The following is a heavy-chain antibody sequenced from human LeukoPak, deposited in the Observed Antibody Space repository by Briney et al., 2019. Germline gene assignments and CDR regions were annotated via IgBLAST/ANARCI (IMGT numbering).Heavy chain of an antibody. CDR1: GFTFGDHA. CDR3: ARGPIQLWIHNAMDV. Sequence: GGSLRLSCKGSGFTFGDHAMSWVRQAAGKGLEWVGFIRSKAYRGTTEYAASVKGRFTISRDDSASIAYLQMNSLKTEDTAVYYCARGPIQLWIHNAMDVWGQGTTVTVSS. J-gene: IGHJ6*02. V-gene: IGHV3-49*04. D-gene: IGHD1-1*01. CDR2: IRSKAYRGTT.